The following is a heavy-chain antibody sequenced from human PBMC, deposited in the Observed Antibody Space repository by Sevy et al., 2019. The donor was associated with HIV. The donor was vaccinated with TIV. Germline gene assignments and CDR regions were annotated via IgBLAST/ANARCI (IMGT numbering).Heavy chain of an antibody. CDR1: GFNFGSHA. V-gene: IGHV3-30*04. J-gene: IGHJ4*02. Sequence: GGSLRLSCAASGFNFGSHAMHWVRQAPGKGLDWVAVISSDGNSQYSADSVKGRFTISRDNSKNTLYLQMDSLRVEDTAVYYCARDLIRGSYSQSLDYWGQGTLVTVSS. CDR3: ARDLIRGSYSQSLDY. CDR2: ISSDGNSQ. D-gene: IGHD1-26*01.